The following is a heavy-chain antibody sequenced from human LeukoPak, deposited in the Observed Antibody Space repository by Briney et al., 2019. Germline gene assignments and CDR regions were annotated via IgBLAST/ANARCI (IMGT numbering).Heavy chain of an antibody. J-gene: IGHJ4*02. CDR1: GFSLSTYA. D-gene: IGHD1/OR15-1a*01. CDR3: ARYINNPPLY. V-gene: IGHV3-7*01. Sequence: GGSLRLSCAASGFSLSTYALTWVRQAPGNGLEWVANIKQDGSEKYYMDSVKGRFTISRDNAKNSVYLQMDSLRAEDTAMYYCARYINNPPLYWGQGTLVTVSS. CDR2: IKQDGSEK.